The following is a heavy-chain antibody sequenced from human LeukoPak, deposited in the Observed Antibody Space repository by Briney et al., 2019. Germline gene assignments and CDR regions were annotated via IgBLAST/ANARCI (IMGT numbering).Heavy chain of an antibody. CDR2: INSDGRNT. J-gene: IGHJ4*02. D-gene: IGHD6-13*01. CDR1: GFTFRSYW. V-gene: IGHV3-74*01. Sequence: GRSLRLSCAASGFTFRSYWMHWVRQAPGKGLVWVSRINSDGRNTSYADSVKGRFTISRDNAKNTLYLQMNSLRAEDTAVYYCAKTYSSSWYPLGYWGEGTLVTVPS. CDR3: AKTYSSSWYPLGY.